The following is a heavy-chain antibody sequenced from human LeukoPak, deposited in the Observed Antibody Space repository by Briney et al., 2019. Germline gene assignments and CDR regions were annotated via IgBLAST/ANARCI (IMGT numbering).Heavy chain of an antibody. CDR2: IIPIFGTA. V-gene: IGHV1-69*06. J-gene: IGHJ1*01. D-gene: IGHD3-10*01. CDR3: ATGGSGRLCAEYFQH. Sequence: GASVKVSCKASGGTFSSYAISWVRQAPGQGLEWMGGIIPIFGTANYAQKFQGRVTITADKSTSTAYMELSSLRSEDTAVYYCATGGSGRLCAEYFQHWGQGTLVTVSS. CDR1: GGTFSSYA.